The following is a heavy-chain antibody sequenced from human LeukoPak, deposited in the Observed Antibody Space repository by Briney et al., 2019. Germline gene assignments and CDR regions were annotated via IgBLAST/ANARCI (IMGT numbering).Heavy chain of an antibody. CDR1: GGSISSYY. J-gene: IGHJ4*02. Sequence: PSETLSLTCTVSGGSISSYYWSWIRQPPGKGLEWIGYIYYSGSTNYNPSLKSRVTISVDTSKNQFSLKLSSVTAADTAVYYCARLSIAARPDDYWGQGTLVTVSS. V-gene: IGHV4-59*08. D-gene: IGHD6-6*01. CDR3: ARLSIAARPDDY. CDR2: IYYSGST.